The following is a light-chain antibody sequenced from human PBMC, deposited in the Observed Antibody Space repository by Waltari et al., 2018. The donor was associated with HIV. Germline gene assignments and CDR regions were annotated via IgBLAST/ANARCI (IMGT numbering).Light chain of an antibody. V-gene: IGLV1-47*02. Sequence: QSVLTQPPSMSRPPGQRVFISCSGSRSNIGNNFVSWVQEVSGRAPKLIIYNTDQRPSGVPDRFSAAKSGSSASLAITVLQSDDEAVYFCASRDDNLSHWVFGGGTKLTV. CDR2: NTD. J-gene: IGLJ3*02. CDR1: RSNIGNNF. CDR3: ASRDDNLSHWV.